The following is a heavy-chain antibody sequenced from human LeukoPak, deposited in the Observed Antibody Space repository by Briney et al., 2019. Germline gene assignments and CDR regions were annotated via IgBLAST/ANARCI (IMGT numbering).Heavy chain of an antibody. CDR2: IYYSGST. J-gene: IGHJ3*02. CDR3: AREGSVYDILTGYYRRPAAFDI. V-gene: IGHV4-59*01. D-gene: IGHD3-9*01. Sequence: SETLSLTCTVSGGSISSYYWSWIRQPPGKGLVWFGYIYYSGSTNYNPSLKSRVTISVDTSKNQFSLKLSSVTAADTAVYYCAREGSVYDILTGYYRRPAAFDIWGQGTMVTVSS. CDR1: GGSISSYY.